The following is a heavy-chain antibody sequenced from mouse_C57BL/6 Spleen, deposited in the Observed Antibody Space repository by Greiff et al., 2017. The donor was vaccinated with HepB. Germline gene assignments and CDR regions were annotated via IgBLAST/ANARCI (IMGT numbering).Heavy chain of an antibody. V-gene: IGHV5-17*01. CDR3: ARPPITTVVDYWYFDF. Sequence: EVKLVESGGGLVKPGGSLKLSCAASGFTFSDYGMHWVRQAPEKGLEWVAYISSGSSTIYYADTVKGRFTISRDNAKNTLFLQMTSLRSEDTAMYYCARPPITTVVDYWYFDFWGTGTTVTVSS. CDR2: ISSGSSTI. CDR1: GFTFSDYG. J-gene: IGHJ1*03. D-gene: IGHD1-1*01.